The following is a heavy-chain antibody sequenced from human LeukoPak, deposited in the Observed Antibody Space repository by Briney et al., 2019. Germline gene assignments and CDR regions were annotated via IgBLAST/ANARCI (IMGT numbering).Heavy chain of an antibody. D-gene: IGHD5/OR15-5a*01. CDR1: GFTFSNYW. CDR2: IDTEGSST. CDR3: ARGIIVSVGMDY. J-gene: IGHJ4*02. V-gene: IGHV3-74*01. Sequence: GGSLRLSCAASGFTFSNYWMHWVRQAPGKGLVWVSRIDTEGSSTLYADSVKGRFAISRDNAKNTVYLEMNSLRVEDTAVYYCARGIIVSVGMDYWGQGTLLTVSS.